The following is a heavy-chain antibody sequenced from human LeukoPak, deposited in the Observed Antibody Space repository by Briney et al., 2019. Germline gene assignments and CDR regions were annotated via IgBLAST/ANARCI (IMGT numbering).Heavy chain of an antibody. CDR3: GRAFPPLRTSSAGDL. V-gene: IGHV3-21*01. CDR1: GFSFSDYD. J-gene: IGHJ1*01. Sequence: GGNLRLSCSASGFSFSDYDMSWVRQGPGKGLEGVSAISGRSSHIYYGESVKGRFTISRDNAKNSLYLQMDSLGVEDTAVYYCGRAFPPLRTSSAGDLWGQGTLVIVSS. D-gene: IGHD3-16*01. CDR2: ISGRSSHI.